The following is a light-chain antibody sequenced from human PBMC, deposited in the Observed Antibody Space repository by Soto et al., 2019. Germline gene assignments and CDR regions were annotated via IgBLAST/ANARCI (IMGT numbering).Light chain of an antibody. Sequence: QSVLTQPRSVSGCPGQSVTISCTGTSSDVGGYNFVSWYQQRPGKAPKLMIYDVSKRPSGVPDRFSGSKSGNTASLTISGLQAEDEAVYYCCSYAGSNTYVFGTGTKVTVL. CDR2: DVS. CDR3: CSYAGSNTYV. J-gene: IGLJ1*01. CDR1: SSDVGGYNF. V-gene: IGLV2-11*01.